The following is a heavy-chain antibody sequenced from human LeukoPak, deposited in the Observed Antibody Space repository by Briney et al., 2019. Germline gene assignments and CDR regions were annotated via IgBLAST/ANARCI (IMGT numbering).Heavy chain of an antibody. Sequence: PSETLSLTCTVSGGSISSYYWSWIRQPAGKGLEWIGRIYTSGSTNYNPSLKSRVTMSVDTSKNQFSLKLTSVTAADTAVYYCARGTRGPLVRRITIFDYWGQGTLVTVSS. J-gene: IGHJ4*02. CDR1: GGSISSYY. D-gene: IGHD3-10*01. CDR3: ARGTRGPLVRRITIFDY. V-gene: IGHV4-4*07. CDR2: IYTSGST.